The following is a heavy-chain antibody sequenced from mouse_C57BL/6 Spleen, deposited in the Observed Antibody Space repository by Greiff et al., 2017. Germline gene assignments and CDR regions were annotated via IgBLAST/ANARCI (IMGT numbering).Heavy chain of an antibody. J-gene: IGHJ4*01. CDR3: ARGGTTVVAHYYAMDY. Sequence: QVQLQQPGAELVRPGSSVKLSCKASGYTFTSYWMHWVKQRPIQGLEWIGNIDPSDSETHYNQKFKDKATLTVDKSSSPAYMQLSSLTSEDYAVYYCARGGTTVVAHYYAMDYWGQGTSVTVSS. V-gene: IGHV1-52*01. D-gene: IGHD1-1*01. CDR2: IDPSDSET. CDR1: GYTFTSYW.